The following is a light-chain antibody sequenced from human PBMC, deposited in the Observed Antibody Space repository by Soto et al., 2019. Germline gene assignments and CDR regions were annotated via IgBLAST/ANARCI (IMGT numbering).Light chain of an antibody. CDR2: GAS. CDR1: QSVSSFY. J-gene: IGKJ1*01. CDR3: QQYGDWPRT. V-gene: IGKV3-20*01. Sequence: EIVLTQSPGTLSLSPGERAILSCRASQSVSSFYLAWYQQRAGQAPRLLIYGASTRATGIPDRFSGSGSGTDFILTISRLEPEDFAVYYCQQYGDWPRTFGQGTKVEIK.